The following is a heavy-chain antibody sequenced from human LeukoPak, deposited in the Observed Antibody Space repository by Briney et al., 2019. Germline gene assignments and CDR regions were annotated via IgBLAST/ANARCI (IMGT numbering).Heavy chain of an antibody. V-gene: IGHV3-7*01. D-gene: IGHD3-16*01. CDR3: ARDATRGGDFDY. Sequence: PGGSLRLSCAASGFTFSSYWMTWVRQAPGKGLEWVANIKEDGSEKYYVDSVKGRFTISRDNAKSSMFLQMNSLRAEDTAVYYCARDATRGGDFDYWGQGTLVTVSS. J-gene: IGHJ4*02. CDR2: IKEDGSEK. CDR1: GFTFSSYW.